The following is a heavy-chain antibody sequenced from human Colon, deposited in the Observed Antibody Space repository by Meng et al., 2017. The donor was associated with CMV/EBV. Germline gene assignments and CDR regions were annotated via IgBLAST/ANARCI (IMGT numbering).Heavy chain of an antibody. D-gene: IGHD2-2*01. J-gene: IGHJ4*02. CDR1: GFTFSDYY. CDR2: IKQDGSEK. CDR3: ARNEKSSRRLPYDY. V-gene: IGHV3-7*01. Sequence: GGSLRLSCAASGFTFSDYYMSWIRQAPGKGLEWVANIKQDGSEKYYVDSVKGRFTISRDNAKNSLYLQMNSLRAEDTAVYYCARNEKSSRRLPYDYWGQGTLVTVSS.